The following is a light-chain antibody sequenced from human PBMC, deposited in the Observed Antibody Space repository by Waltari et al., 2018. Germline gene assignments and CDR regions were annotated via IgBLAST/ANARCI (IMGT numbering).Light chain of an antibody. V-gene: IGLV2-14*03. CDR3: TSKTTSNTLV. CDR2: DVA. J-gene: IGLJ3*02. Sequence: QSALTQPGSVSGAPGQSITISCTGTTSDVGGYDYVSWYQHYPGEAPNPILYDVANRPSGVAKRFSGSKSGSTASLTISGLQAEDEALYYCTSKTTSNTLVFGGGTKVTVL. CDR1: TSDVGGYDY.